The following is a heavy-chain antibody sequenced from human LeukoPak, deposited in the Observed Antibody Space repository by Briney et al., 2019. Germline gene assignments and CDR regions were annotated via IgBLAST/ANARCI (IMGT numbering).Heavy chain of an antibody. D-gene: IGHD6-19*01. Sequence: HSGGSLRLSCAASGFTFSSYGMSWVRQAPGKGLEWVSAISGSGGSTYYADSVKGRFTISRDNSKNTLYLQMNSLRAEDTAVYYCAKDRCMSWLTFFDYWGQGTLVTVSS. CDR1: GFTFSSYG. CDR3: AKDRCMSWLTFFDY. CDR2: ISGSGGST. J-gene: IGHJ4*02. V-gene: IGHV3-23*01.